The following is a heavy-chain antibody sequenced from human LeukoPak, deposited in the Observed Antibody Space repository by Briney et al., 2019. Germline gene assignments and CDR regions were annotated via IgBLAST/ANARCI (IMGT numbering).Heavy chain of an antibody. J-gene: IGHJ4*02. CDR3: AKAHNPFVAAAGTLDY. CDR2: ISGSGGST. CDR1: GFTFSGYA. Sequence: GGSLRLSCAASGFTFSGYAMSWVRQAPGKELEWVSAISGSGGSTYYADSVKGRFTISRDNSKNTLYLQMNSLRAEDTAVYYCAKAHNPFVAAAGTLDYWGQGTLVTVSS. V-gene: IGHV3-23*01. D-gene: IGHD6-13*01.